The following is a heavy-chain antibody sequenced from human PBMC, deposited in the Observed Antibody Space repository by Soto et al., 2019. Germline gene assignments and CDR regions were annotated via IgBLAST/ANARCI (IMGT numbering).Heavy chain of an antibody. CDR3: ARVHEAAMYRIAAALDY. J-gene: IGHJ4*02. D-gene: IGHD6-13*01. CDR1: GYTFTSYY. Sequence: ASVKVSCKASGYTFTSYYMHWVRQAPGQGLEWMGIINPSGGSTSYAQKFQGRVTMTRDTSTSTVYMELSSLRSEDTAVYYCARVHEAAMYRIAAALDYWGQGTLVTSPQ. CDR2: INPSGGST. V-gene: IGHV1-46*01.